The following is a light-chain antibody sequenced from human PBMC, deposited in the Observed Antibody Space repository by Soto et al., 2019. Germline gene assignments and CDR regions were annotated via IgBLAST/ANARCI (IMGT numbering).Light chain of an antibody. CDR2: SNN. CDR1: SSNIGSNT. Sequence: QLVLTQPPSAVGAPGQRVTISCSGSSSNIGSNTVNWYQQVAGAPPKLLIFSNNQRPSGVPGRFSGSRSGPSASLAISGLQSEDEGDYHCAAWDESLKAVVFGGGTKLTVL. CDR3: AAWDESLKAVV. J-gene: IGLJ2*01. V-gene: IGLV1-44*01.